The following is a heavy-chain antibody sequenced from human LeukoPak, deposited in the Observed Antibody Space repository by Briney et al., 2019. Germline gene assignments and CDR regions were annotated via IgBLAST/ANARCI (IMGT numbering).Heavy chain of an antibody. Sequence: GRSLRLSCAASGFTFSSYGMHWVRQAPGKGLDWVAVTSYDGSDKYYADSVKGRFTISRDNSNNTLYLQMSSLSAEDTAVYYCAKDRGSYYYDIDVWGQGTTVTVS. D-gene: IGHD2-15*01. J-gene: IGHJ6*02. V-gene: IGHV3-30*18. CDR3: AKDRGSYYYDIDV. CDR2: TSYDGSDK. CDR1: GFTFSSYG.